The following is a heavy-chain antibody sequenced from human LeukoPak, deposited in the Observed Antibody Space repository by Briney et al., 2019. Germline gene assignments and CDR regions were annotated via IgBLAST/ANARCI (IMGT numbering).Heavy chain of an antibody. J-gene: IGHJ6*04. CDR3: ARGASIAVALWYYYYGMDV. CDR1: GYTFTGYY. V-gene: IGHV1-2*04. CDR2: INPNSGGT. D-gene: IGHD6-19*01. Sequence: GASVKVSCKASGYTFTGYYMHWVRQAPGQGLEWMGWINPNSGGTNYAQKFQGWVTMTRDTSISTAYMEPSRLRSDDTAVYYCARGASIAVALWYYYYGMDVWGKGTTVTVSS.